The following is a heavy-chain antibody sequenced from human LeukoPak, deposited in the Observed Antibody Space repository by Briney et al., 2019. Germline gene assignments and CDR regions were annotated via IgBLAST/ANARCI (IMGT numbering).Heavy chain of an antibody. CDR3: ARLHRGFDP. CDR2: IYTSGST. V-gene: IGHV4-4*09. Sequence: SSETLSLTCTVSGGSISSYYWSWIRQPPGKGLEWIGYIYTSGSTNYNPSLKSRVTISVDTSKNQYSLKLSSVTAADTAVYYCARLHRGFDPWGQGTLVTVSS. CDR1: GGSISSYY. J-gene: IGHJ5*02.